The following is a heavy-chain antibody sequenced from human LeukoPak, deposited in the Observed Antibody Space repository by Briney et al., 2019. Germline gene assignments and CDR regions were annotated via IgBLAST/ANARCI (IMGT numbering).Heavy chain of an antibody. CDR1: GFSFSTYD. J-gene: IGHJ4*02. V-gene: IGHV3-21*01. CDR3: ARVYSANGYGSGYYDY. Sequence: GGSQGLSCVASGFSFSTYDMNWVRQAPGKGLEWVSAITSTSNHINYADSVKGRFTISRDSANNSLYLQMNSLRAEDTAVYYCARVYSANGYGSGYYDYWGQGTLVTVSS. CDR2: ITSTSNHI. D-gene: IGHD3-10*01.